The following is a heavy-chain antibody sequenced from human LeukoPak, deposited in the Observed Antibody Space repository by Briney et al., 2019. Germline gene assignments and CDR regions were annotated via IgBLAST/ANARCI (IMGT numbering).Heavy chain of an antibody. CDR3: ARYNWNYSWFDP. CDR2: IYYTGST. D-gene: IGHD1-7*01. V-gene: IGHV4-61*01. CDR1: GGSVSSGRYY. Sequence: SETLSLTCSVSGGSVSSGRYYWSWIRQPPGKGLERIGFIYYTGSTNYNPSLKSRVTILLDTSKNQFSLKLTSVTAADTAVYYCARYNWNYSWFDPWGQGTLVTVSS. J-gene: IGHJ5*02.